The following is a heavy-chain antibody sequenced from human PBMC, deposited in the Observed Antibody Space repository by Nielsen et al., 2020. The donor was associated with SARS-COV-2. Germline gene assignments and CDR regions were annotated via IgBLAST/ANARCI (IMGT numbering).Heavy chain of an antibody. D-gene: IGHD3-16*01. CDR2: ISSSSSYI. J-gene: IGHJ6*03. Sequence: GESLKISCAASGFTFSSYSMNWVRQAPGKGLEWVSSISSSSSYICYADSVKGRFTISRDNAKNSLYLQMNSLRAEDTAVYYCARDGEIMITFGGLMDVWSKGTTVTVSS. V-gene: IGHV3-21*01. CDR3: ARDGEIMITFGGLMDV. CDR1: GFTFSSYS.